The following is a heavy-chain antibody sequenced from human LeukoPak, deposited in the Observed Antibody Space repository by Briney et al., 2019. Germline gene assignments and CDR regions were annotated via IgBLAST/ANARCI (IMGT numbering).Heavy chain of an antibody. CDR2: TYYRSKWYN. V-gene: IGHV6-1*01. D-gene: IGHD6-19*01. CDR1: GDSVSSNSGA. J-gene: IGHJ4*02. Sequence: SQTLSLTCAISGDSVSSNSGAWNWIRQSPSRGLEWLGRTYYRSKWYNDYAVSPESRITINPDTSKNQFSLQLNSVTPEDTAVYYCARVKDSSGWYFDYWGQGTLVTVSS. CDR3: ARVKDSSGWYFDY.